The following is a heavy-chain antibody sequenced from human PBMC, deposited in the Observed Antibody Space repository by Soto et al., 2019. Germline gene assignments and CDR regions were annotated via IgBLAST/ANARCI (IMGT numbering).Heavy chain of an antibody. CDR3: VRRVSGNYDY. CDR1: GFTFSSYD. D-gene: IGHD1-7*01. CDR2: ISSNGGTT. J-gene: IGHJ4*02. Sequence: EVQLAESGGGMVQPGGSLRLSCVASGFTFSSYDMHWVRQAPGKGLEYVSSISSNGGTTYYGNSVKDRFTISRDNSKKTLYLQMGSLRAEDMAVYYCVRRVSGNYDYWGQGTLVTVSS. V-gene: IGHV3-64*01.